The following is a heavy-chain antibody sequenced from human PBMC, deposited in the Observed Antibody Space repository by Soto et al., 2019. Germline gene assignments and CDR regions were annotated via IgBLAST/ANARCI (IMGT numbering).Heavy chain of an antibody. D-gene: IGHD5-12*01. CDR3: AREGNLERWLQPLDF. Sequence: PSETLSLTCTVSGDSISAYSWSWVRQPPGKGLEWIGNIHYNGNTKYNPSLKSRVTMSLDTSKNQFSLRLISVTAADTAKYFCAREGNLERWLQPLDFWGQGTLVTVSS. CDR2: IHYNGNT. V-gene: IGHV4-59*01. CDR1: GDSISAYS. J-gene: IGHJ4*02.